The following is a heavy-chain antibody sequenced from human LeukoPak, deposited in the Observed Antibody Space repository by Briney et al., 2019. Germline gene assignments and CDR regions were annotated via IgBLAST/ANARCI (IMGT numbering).Heavy chain of an antibody. CDR1: GFTFSSYS. D-gene: IGHD1-14*01. J-gene: IGHJ4*02. Sequence: PGGSLRLSCAASGFTFSSYSMNWIRQAPGKGLEWVSSISSSSSYIYYADSVKGRFTISRDNAKNSLYLQMNSLRAEDTAVYYCAKTRTGHVDYWGQGTLVTVSS. CDR3: AKTRTGHVDY. CDR2: ISSSSSYI. V-gene: IGHV3-21*01.